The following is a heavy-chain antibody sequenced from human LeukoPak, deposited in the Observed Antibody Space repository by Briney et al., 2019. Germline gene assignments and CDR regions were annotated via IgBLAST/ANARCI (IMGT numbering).Heavy chain of an antibody. V-gene: IGHV3-53*01. CDR2: IHSGGTR. CDR1: GFSVSSND. D-gene: IGHD2-2*01. Sequence: GGSLRLSCAASGFSVSSNDMSWVRQAPGKGLEWVSLIHSGGTRYTDSVRGRFTISRDNSKNTLYLQMNSLRAEDTAMYYCASWYHVDYWGQGTLVTVSS. J-gene: IGHJ4*02. CDR3: ASWYHVDY.